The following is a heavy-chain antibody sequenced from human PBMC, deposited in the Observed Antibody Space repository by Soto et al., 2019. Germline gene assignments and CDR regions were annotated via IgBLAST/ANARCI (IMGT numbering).Heavy chain of an antibody. D-gene: IGHD2-15*01. CDR1: GYNFINFG. CDR3: AKLAAYSTISPLDM. Sequence: ASVKVSCKASGYNFINFGINWVRQAPGQGLEWVGRISPYSENTNYAQKFQGRVTMTTDTRTAYMELRSLRSDDTAVYYCAKLAAYSTISPLDMWGQGTKVTVSS. CDR2: ISPYSENT. J-gene: IGHJ3*02. V-gene: IGHV1-18*01.